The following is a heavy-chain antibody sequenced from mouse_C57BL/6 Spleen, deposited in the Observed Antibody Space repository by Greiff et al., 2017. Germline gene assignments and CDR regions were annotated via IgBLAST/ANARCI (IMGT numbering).Heavy chain of an antibody. V-gene: IGHV3-6*01. CDR3: ARTGTFYYAMDY. Sequence: EVQLQESGPGLVKPSQSLSLTCSVTGYSITSGYYWNWIRQFPGNKLEWMGYISYDGSNNYNPSLKNRISITRDTSKNQFFLKLNSVTTEDTATYYCARTGTFYYAMDYWGQGTSVTVSS. D-gene: IGHD4-1*01. CDR1: GYSITSGYY. J-gene: IGHJ4*01. CDR2: ISYDGSN.